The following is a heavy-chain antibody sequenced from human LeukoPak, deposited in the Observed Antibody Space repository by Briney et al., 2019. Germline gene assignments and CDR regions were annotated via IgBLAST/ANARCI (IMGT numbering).Heavy chain of an antibody. Sequence: GASVKVSCMASGYIFTDYAIHWLRQAPGQRPEWMGWMNAGNGNTKYTQKFQGGITLIRDTSAATAYMELSSLRHDDLAVYYCARGRGTSGSNRDFYYYYYMDVWGKGTTVTVSS. D-gene: IGHD2-15*01. J-gene: IGHJ6*03. CDR3: ARGRGTSGSNRDFYYYYYMDV. V-gene: IGHV1-3*01. CDR2: MNAGNGNT. CDR1: GYIFTDYA.